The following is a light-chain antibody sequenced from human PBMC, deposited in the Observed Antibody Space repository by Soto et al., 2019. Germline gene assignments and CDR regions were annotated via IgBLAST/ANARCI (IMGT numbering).Light chain of an antibody. CDR3: QQYGGSPWT. CDR1: QSIANDY. CDR2: DAS. Sequence: EVALTQSPGTLSLSPGARATLSCRASQSIANDYLTWYQQKPGQAPRVLIYDASTRAAGIPDRFSGSGSGTNFTLSISRLEPEDSAVYYCQQYGGSPWTFGQGTKVEF. V-gene: IGKV3-20*01. J-gene: IGKJ1*01.